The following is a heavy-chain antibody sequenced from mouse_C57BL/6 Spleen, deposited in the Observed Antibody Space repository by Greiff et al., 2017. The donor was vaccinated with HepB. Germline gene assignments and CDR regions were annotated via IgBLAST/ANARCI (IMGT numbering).Heavy chain of an antibody. V-gene: IGHV8-12*01. D-gene: IGHD1-1*01. CDR2: IYWDDDK. Sequence: LKESGPGILQSSQTLSLTCSFSGFSLSTSGMGVSWIRQPSGKGLEWLAHIYWDDDKRYNPSLKSRLTISKDTSRNQVFLKITSVDTADTATYYCARRAPYYYGSSWYFDVWGTGTTVTVSS. CDR3: ARRAPYYYGSSWYFDV. J-gene: IGHJ1*03. CDR1: GFSLSTSGMG.